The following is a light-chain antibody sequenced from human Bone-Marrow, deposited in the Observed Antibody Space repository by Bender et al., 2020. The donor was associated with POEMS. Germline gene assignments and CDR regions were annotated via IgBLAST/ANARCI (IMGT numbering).Light chain of an antibody. J-gene: IGLJ2*01. Sequence: QSALAQPASVSGSPGQSITISCTGTGTDVGAYHYVSWYQQHPDKAPKLLISEVTKRPSGVPDRFSGSKSGNTASLTVSGLQADDEADYYCSSYAGLNNRVIFGGGTRLTVL. CDR1: GTDVGAYHY. V-gene: IGLV2-8*01. CDR3: SSYAGLNNRVI. CDR2: EVT.